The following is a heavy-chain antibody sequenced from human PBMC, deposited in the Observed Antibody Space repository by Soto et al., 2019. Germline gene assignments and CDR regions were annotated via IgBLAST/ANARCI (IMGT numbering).Heavy chain of an antibody. CDR3: ARTTMVRGDSTFYYYYPMDV. J-gene: IGHJ6*01. Sequence: QVQLVESGGGVVQPGRSLRLSCAASGFTFRTYAMHWVHQAPGKALEWVAVMSFDGSNKYYADSVKGRFTISRDNSKNTLYLQVNTLRAEDTAVYYCARTTMVRGDSTFYYYYPMDVWGQGTTVTVSA. V-gene: IGHV3-30*04. CDR1: GFTFRTYA. CDR2: MSFDGSNK. D-gene: IGHD3-10*01.